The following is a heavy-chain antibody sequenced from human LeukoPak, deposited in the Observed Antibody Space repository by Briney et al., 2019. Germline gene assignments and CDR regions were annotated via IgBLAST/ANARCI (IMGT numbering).Heavy chain of an antibody. CDR1: GHNFASYT. V-gene: IGHV1-3*01. D-gene: IGHD3-10*01. CDR2: INGDNGNT. Sequence: EASVKVSCKTSGHNFASYTMHWLRQAPGQSPEWMGSINGDNGNTKYSEKFQGRVTFTRDTSASSAYMELSRLRSEDTAVYYCARSSSGTYHYWGQGTLVTVPS. CDR3: ARSSSGTYHY. J-gene: IGHJ4*02.